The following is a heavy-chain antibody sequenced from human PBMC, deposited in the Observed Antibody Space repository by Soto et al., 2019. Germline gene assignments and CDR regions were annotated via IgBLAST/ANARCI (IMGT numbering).Heavy chain of an antibody. Sequence: PGGSLRLSCAASGFTFSSYEMNWVRQAPGKGLEWVSYISSSGSTIYYADSVKGRFTISRDNAKNSLYLQMNSLRAEDTAVYYCARDPGLYGSDYLGQGTLVTVSS. CDR2: ISSSGSTI. CDR1: GFTFSSYE. CDR3: ARDPGLYGSDY. J-gene: IGHJ4*02. D-gene: IGHD2-8*02. V-gene: IGHV3-48*03.